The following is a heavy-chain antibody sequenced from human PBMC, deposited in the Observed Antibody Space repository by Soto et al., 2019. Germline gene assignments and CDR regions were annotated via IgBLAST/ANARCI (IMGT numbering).Heavy chain of an antibody. J-gene: IGHJ4*02. CDR3: AREIVVARGASYFDY. CDR1: GFTFSSNG. Sequence: GGSLRLSCVGSGFTFSSNGMTWVRQAPGKGLEWVGNIRQDGSEKNYVDSVKGRFTISRDNAKNSLYLQMNSLRAEDTAVYYCAREIVVARGASYFDYWGPGTLVTVSS. V-gene: IGHV3-7*04. CDR2: IRQDGSEK. D-gene: IGHD2-2*01.